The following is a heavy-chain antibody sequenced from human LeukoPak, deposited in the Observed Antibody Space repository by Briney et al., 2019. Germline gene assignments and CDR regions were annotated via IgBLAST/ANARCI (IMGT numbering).Heavy chain of an antibody. CDR3: ATPIAAAPI. J-gene: IGHJ6*04. Sequence: GGSLRLSCAASGFTFSSYSMNWVRRAPGKGLEWVSSISSSSSYIYYADSVKGRFTISRDNAKNSLYLQMNSLRAEDTAVYYCATPIAAAPIWGKGTTVTVSS. CDR2: ISSSSSYI. V-gene: IGHV3-21*01. CDR1: GFTFSSYS. D-gene: IGHD6-13*01.